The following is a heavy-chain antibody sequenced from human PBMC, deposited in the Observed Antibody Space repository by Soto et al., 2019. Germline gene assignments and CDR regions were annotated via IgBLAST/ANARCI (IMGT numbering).Heavy chain of an antibody. CDR1: GGSFSGYY. CDR3: ARTNYYGSGSYSDWFDP. J-gene: IGHJ5*02. V-gene: IGHV4-34*01. D-gene: IGHD3-10*01. CDR2: INHSGST. Sequence: PSETLSLTCAVYGGSFSGYYWSGIRQPPGKGLEWIGEINHSGSTNYNPSLKSRVTISVDTSKNQFSLKLSSVTAADTAVYYCARTNYYGSGSYSDWFDPWGQGTLVTVSS.